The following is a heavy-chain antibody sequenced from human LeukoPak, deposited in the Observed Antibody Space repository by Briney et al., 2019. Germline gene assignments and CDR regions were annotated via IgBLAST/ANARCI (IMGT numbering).Heavy chain of an antibody. J-gene: IGHJ4*02. CDR1: GYSISSGYY. Sequence: PSETLSLTCAVSGYSISSGYYWGWIRQPPGKGLEWIGSIYHSGSTYYNPSLKSRVTISVDTSKNQFSLKLSSVTAADTAVYYCARGRFAPDYWGQGTLVTVSS. CDR3: ARGRFAPDY. V-gene: IGHV4-38-2*01. CDR2: IYHSGST. D-gene: IGHD3-16*01.